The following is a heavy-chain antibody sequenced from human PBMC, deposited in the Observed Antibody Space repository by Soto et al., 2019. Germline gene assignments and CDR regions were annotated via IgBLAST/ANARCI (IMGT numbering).Heavy chain of an antibody. V-gene: IGHV1-18*01. CDR1: GYTFFTYD. D-gene: IGHD5-12*01. Sequence: QVHLVQSGVEVKTPGASVKVSCQASGYTFFTYDISWVRQATGQGLEWMGWISTYSGDTKYAQKFQGRVTMTTDTSTTTAYLELRSLRSADTAVYYCARHHGPTTSENGFDPWGQGTLVTVSS. CDR3: ARHHGPTTSENGFDP. J-gene: IGHJ5*02. CDR2: ISTYSGDT.